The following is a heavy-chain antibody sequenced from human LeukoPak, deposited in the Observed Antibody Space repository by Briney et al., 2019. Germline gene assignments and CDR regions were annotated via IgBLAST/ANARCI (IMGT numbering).Heavy chain of an antibody. V-gene: IGHV5-51*01. J-gene: IGHJ4*02. D-gene: IGHD3-10*01. CDR2: IYPGDSDT. Sequence: GESLKISCKGSGYSFTSYWIGWVRQMPGKGLEWMGIIYPGDSDTRYSPSFQGQVTISADKSISTAYLQWSSLTASDTAMYYCARRSSGVTYYYGSGGTYYFNYWGQGTLVTVSS. CDR3: ARRSSGVTYYYGSGGTYYFNY. CDR1: GYSFTSYW.